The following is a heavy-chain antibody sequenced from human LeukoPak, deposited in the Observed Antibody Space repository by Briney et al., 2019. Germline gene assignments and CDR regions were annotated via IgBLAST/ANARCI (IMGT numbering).Heavy chain of an antibody. V-gene: IGHV5-51*01. CDR3: ARRHLGGWRYSDY. J-gene: IGHJ4*02. CDR1: GYIFTNFW. CDR2: IYPGDSDT. Sequence: GESLKISCKGSGYIFTNFWIGWVRQMPGKGLEWMGNIYPGDSDTKYSPSFQGQVTLTVDKSISTAYLQWSSLKTSGTAIYYCARRHLGGWRYSDYWGQGTLVTVSS. D-gene: IGHD6-19*01.